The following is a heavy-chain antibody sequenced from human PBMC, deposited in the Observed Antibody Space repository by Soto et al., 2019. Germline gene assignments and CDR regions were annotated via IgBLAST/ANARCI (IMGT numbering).Heavy chain of an antibody. CDR2: ISWNSGSI. J-gene: IGHJ4*02. CDR1: GFTFDDYA. V-gene: IGHV3-9*01. Sequence: LRLSCAASGFTFDDYAMHWVRQAPGKGLEWVSGISWNSGSIGYADPVKGRFTISRDNAKNSLYLQMNSLRAEDTALYYCAKEGRFLEWLSPSRPFDYWGQGXLVTVYS. CDR3: AKEGRFLEWLSPSRPFDY. D-gene: IGHD3-3*01.